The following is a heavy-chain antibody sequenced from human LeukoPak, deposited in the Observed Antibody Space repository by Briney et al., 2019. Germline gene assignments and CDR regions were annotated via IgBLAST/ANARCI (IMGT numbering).Heavy chain of an antibody. V-gene: IGHV1-2*02. D-gene: IGHD6-13*01. CDR1: GYTFTGYY. CDR3: ARDLYSSSWYPFAY. CDR2: INPNSGGT. Sequence: ASVKVSCKASGYTFTGYYMHWVRQTPGQGLGWMGWINPNSGGTNYAQKFQGRVTMTRDTSISTAYMELSRLRSDDTAVYYCARDLYSSSWYPFAYWGQGTLVTVSS. J-gene: IGHJ4*02.